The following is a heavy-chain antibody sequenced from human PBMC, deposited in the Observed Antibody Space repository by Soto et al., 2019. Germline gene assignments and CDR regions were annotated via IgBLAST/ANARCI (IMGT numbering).Heavy chain of an antibody. D-gene: IGHD3-3*01. CDR2: IYPGDSDT. Sequence: GESLKISCKGSGYSFTSYWIGWVRQMPGKGLEWMGIIYPGDSDTRYSPSFLGQVTISVDKSISTAYLQWSSLKASDTAMYYCARHPYYDLWSGYYAYFEYWGQGTQVTVAS. CDR1: GYSFTSYW. J-gene: IGHJ4*02. CDR3: ARHPYYDLWSGYYAYFEY. V-gene: IGHV5-51*01.